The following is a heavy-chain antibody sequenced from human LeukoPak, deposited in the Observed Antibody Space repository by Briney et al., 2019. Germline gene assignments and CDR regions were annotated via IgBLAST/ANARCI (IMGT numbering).Heavy chain of an antibody. CDR3: AKGRYYDSSGYFDQPFDY. CDR1: GFTFSNAW. CDR2: ISGSGGST. J-gene: IGHJ4*02. V-gene: IGHV3-23*01. D-gene: IGHD3-22*01. Sequence: GGSLRLSCAASGFTFSNAWMSWVRQAPGKGLEWVSAISGSGGSTYYADSVKGRFTISRDNSKNTLYLQMNSLRAEDTAVYYCAKGRYYDSSGYFDQPFDYWSQGTLVTVSS.